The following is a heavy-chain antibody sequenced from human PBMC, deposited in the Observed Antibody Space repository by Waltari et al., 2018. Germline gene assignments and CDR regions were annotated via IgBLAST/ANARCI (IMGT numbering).Heavy chain of an antibody. J-gene: IGHJ4*02. D-gene: IGHD3-22*01. CDR2: ISTSGAST. V-gene: IGHV3-23*04. CDR3: ARVGGGNYDDSGSASRFDY. CDR1: GLTFRTYA. Sequence: EIQLVESGGGLIQPGGSLRLSCAAPGLTFRTYAMSWVRQAPGMGLEWVSAISTSGASTYYAASVKGRFTISRDNSKNTLHLQMNSLRADDTAVYYCARVGGGNYDDSGSASRFDYWGQGTLVTVSS.